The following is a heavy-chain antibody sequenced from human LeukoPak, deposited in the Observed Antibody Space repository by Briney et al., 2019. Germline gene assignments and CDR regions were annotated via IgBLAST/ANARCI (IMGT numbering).Heavy chain of an antibody. CDR1: GGSISSYY. CDR3: ARGSSPFDY. V-gene: IGHV4-59*08. CDR2: LFYSGNT. Sequence: SETLSLTCAVSGGSISSYYWSWIRQPPGKGLEWIGSLFYSGNTNYNPSLKSRVTISLDTSKNQVSLKLSSVTAADTAVYYCARGSSPFDYWGQGTLVTVSS. J-gene: IGHJ4*02.